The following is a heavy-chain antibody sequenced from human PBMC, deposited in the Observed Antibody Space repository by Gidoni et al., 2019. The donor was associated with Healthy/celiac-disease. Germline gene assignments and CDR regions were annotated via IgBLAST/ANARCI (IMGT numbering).Heavy chain of an antibody. J-gene: IGHJ4*02. V-gene: IGHV1-46*01. Sequence: QVQLVQSGAEVKKPGASVKVSCKASGYTFTSYYMHWVRQAPGQGLEWMGIINPSGGSTSYAQKFQGRVTMTRDTSTSTVYMELSSLRSEDTAVYYCARDLYGVYGSGSYVYWGQGTLVTVSS. CDR2: INPSGGST. CDR3: ARDLYGVYGSGSYVY. D-gene: IGHD3-10*01. CDR1: GYTFTSYY.